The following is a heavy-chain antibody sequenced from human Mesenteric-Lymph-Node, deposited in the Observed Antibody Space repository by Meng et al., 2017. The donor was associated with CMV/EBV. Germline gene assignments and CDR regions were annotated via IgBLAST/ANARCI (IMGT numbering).Heavy chain of an antibody. CDR3: ARAMGATTFDYFDH. Sequence: GESLKTSCAASGFTISSYWISWVRQAPGKGLEWVANIKQDGSEKYYVDSVKDRFTISRDNAKNSLSLQMNSLRPEDTAFYYCARAMGATTFDYFDHWGQGTLVTVSS. V-gene: IGHV3-7*03. CDR1: GFTISSYW. J-gene: IGHJ4*02. D-gene: IGHD1-26*01. CDR2: IKQDGSEK.